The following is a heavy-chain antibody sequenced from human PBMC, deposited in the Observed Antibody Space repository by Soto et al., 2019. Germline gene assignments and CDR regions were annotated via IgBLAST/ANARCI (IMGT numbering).Heavy chain of an antibody. CDR3: AREVVVVVAATPPTHTDYYYYGMDV. V-gene: IGHV1-69*13. J-gene: IGHJ6*02. Sequence: SGKVSCKASGGTLTSYAISWVGQAPGQGLEWMGGIIPIFGTANYAQKFQGRVTMTADESTSTAYMELSSLRSEDTAVYYCAREVVVVVAATPPTHTDYYYYGMDVWGQGTTVTVSS. CDR2: IIPIFGTA. CDR1: GGTLTSYA. D-gene: IGHD2-15*01.